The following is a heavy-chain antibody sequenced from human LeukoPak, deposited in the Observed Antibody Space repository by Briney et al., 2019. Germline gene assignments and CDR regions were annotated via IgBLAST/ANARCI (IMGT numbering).Heavy chain of an antibody. CDR3: ARKKAAGTVFYYYYYGMDV. V-gene: IGHV4-39*01. CDR2: IYYSGST. D-gene: IGHD6-13*01. CDR1: GGSISSSNYY. Sequence: PSETLSLTCTVSGGSISSSNYYWGWIRQPPGKGLEWIASIYYSGSTYYNPSLKSRLTISVDASKNQLSLKLSSVTAADTAVYYCARKKAAGTVFYYYYYGMDVWGQGTTVTVSS. J-gene: IGHJ6*02.